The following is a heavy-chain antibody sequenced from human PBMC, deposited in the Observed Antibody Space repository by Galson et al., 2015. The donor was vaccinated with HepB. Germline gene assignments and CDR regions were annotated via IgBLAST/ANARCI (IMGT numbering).Heavy chain of an antibody. CDR3: ATMGGWLVKQSAFDI. Sequence: SVKVSCKASGYTFTSYYMHWVRQAPGQGLEWMGIINPSGGSTSYAQKFQGRVTMTRDTSTSTVYMELSSLRSEDTAVYYCATMGGWLVKQSAFDIWGQGTMVTVSS. J-gene: IGHJ3*02. CDR1: GYTFTSYY. D-gene: IGHD6-19*01. V-gene: IGHV1-46*01. CDR2: INPSGGST.